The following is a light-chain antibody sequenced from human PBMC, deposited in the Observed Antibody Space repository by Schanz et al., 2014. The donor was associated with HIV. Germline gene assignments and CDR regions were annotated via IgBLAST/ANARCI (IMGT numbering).Light chain of an antibody. V-gene: IGKV1-5*03. CDR3: QQYNDRSYT. J-gene: IGKJ2*01. CDR1: ENINNW. CDR2: GAS. Sequence: DIQMTQSPSTLSASVGDRVTITCRASENINNWLAWYQQTPGKAPKLLIYGASNLESGVPSRFSGSGSGTEFTLTISSLQPDDFATYYCQQYNDRSYTFGQGTKLEIK.